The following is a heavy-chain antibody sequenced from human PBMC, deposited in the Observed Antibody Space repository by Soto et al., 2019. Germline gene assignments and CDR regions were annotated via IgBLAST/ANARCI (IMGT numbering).Heavy chain of an antibody. J-gene: IGHJ1*01. CDR1: GFTFSSYS. V-gene: IGHV3-21*01. Sequence: GGSLRLSCAASGFTFSSYSMNWVRQAPGRGLEWVSSISSSSSYIYYADSVKGRFTISRDNAKNSLYLQMNSLRAEDTAVYYCARDGRDCADGACYFHHWGQGTLVTVSS. CDR2: ISSSSSYI. CDR3: ARDGRDCADGACYFHH. D-gene: IGHD2-8*01.